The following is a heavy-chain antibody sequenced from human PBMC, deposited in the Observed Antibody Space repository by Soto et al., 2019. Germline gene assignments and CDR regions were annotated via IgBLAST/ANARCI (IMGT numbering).Heavy chain of an antibody. CDR3: ARDSRYSYGYDYYYGMDV. CDR1: GGTFSSYA. V-gene: IGHV1-69*13. Sequence: SVKVSCKASGGTFSSYAISWVRQAPGRGLEWMGGIIPIFGTANYAQKFQGRVTITADESTSTAYMELSSLRSEDTAVYYCARDSRYSYGYDYYYGMDVWGQGXTVTVYS. J-gene: IGHJ6*02. CDR2: IIPIFGTA. D-gene: IGHD5-18*01.